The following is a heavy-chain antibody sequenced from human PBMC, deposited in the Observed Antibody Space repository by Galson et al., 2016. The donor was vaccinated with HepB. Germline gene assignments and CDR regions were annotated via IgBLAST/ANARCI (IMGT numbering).Heavy chain of an antibody. CDR1: GYTFTSYY. D-gene: IGHD6-13*01. Sequence: SVKVSCKASGYTFTSYYIYWVRKAPGRGLEWVGVINPTGGSTDFAPRFQERVTLTRDTSTGTVYMELTSLTSDDTAVYYCARDYGAGGFYYFDYWGQGTLITVSS. CDR3: ARDYGAGGFYYFDY. V-gene: IGHV1-46*01. J-gene: IGHJ4*02. CDR2: INPTGGST.